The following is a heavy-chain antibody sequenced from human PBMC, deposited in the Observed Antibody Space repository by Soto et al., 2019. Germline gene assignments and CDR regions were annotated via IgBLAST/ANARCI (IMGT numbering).Heavy chain of an antibody. CDR3: ARDRPVCSGGSCYSFDF. CDR1: GFTFSSYA. V-gene: IGHV3-30-3*01. Sequence: QVQLVESGGGVVQPGRSLRLSCAASGFTFSSYAMHWVRQAPGKGLEWVAVISYDGSNKYYADSVKGRFTISRDNSQNTLYLQKNRLRAEDTAVYYRARDRPVCSGGSCYSFDFWGQGTPVTVFS. D-gene: IGHD2-15*01. CDR2: ISYDGSNK. J-gene: IGHJ4*02.